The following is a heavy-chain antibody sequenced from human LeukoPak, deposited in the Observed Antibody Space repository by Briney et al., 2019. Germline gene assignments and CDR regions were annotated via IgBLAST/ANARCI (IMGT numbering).Heavy chain of an antibody. Sequence: GGSLRLSCAASGFTFSSYSMNWVRQAPGKGLEWVSSISSSSSYIYYADSVKGRFTISRDNAKNSLYLQMNSLRVEDTAVYYCARHCSSTNCRAYWGQGTLVTVSS. D-gene: IGHD2-2*01. CDR2: ISSSSSYI. J-gene: IGHJ4*02. V-gene: IGHV3-21*01. CDR1: GFTFSSYS. CDR3: ARHCSSTNCRAY.